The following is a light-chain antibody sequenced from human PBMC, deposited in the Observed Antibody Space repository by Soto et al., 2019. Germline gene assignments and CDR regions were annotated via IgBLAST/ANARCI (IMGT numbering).Light chain of an antibody. J-gene: IGKJ2*01. CDR3: QQRSNGPAFT. CDR1: QSINSQ. V-gene: IGKV3-11*01. Sequence: EVVLTQSPVTLSLSPGERATLSCRASQSINSQLAWYQQKPGQAPRLLIYDASNRATGIPGRFSGSGSGTEFTLTISSLEPEDFAVYYCQQRSNGPAFTFGQGTRLDIK. CDR2: DAS.